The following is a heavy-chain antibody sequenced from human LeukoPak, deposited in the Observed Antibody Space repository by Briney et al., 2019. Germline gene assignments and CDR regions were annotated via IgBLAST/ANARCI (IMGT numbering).Heavy chain of an antibody. V-gene: IGHV5-51*01. CDR2: IYPGDSDT. Sequence: GESLKISCKGSGYSFTSYWIGWVRQMPGKGLEWMGIIYPGDSDTRYSPSFQGQVTISANKSISTAYLQWSSLKASDTAMYYCARHTPYFYDYVWGSYPSDWGQGTLVTVSS. J-gene: IGHJ4*02. D-gene: IGHD3-16*02. CDR1: GYSFTSYW. CDR3: ARHTPYFYDYVWGSYPSD.